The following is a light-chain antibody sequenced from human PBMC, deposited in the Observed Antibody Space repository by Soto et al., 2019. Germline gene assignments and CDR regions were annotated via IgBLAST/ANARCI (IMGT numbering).Light chain of an antibody. Sequence: EMVLTQSPGTLSLSPGEGASLSCRASQSLSAGYLAWYQHKAGQAPRLLLHSAPNRATGIPDRFSGSGSGTVFTLTISRLEPEDFAVYYCQHYGSSPPIIFGQGTRLEIK. J-gene: IGKJ5*01. CDR3: QHYGSSPPII. CDR2: SAP. CDR1: QSLSAGY. V-gene: IGKV3-20*01.